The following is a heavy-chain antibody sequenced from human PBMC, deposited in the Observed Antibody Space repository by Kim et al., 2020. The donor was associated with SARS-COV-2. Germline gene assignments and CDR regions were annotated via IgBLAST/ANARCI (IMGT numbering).Heavy chain of an antibody. D-gene: IGHD1-26*01. CDR3: ATLGAKKFDL. V-gene: IGHV1-2*04. CDR1: GYVFTDYY. CDR2: ISPYSGGI. Sequence: ASVKVSCKASGYVFTDYYIHWVRQAPGRGLEFMAWISPYSGGINYAQNFQGWVTVTRDTSSSTAYMELTTLTSDVTAVYYCATLGAKKFDLWGLGTVVTV. J-gene: IGHJ5*02.